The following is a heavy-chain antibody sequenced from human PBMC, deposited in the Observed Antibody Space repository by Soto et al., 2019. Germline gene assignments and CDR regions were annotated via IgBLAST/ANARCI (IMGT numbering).Heavy chain of an antibody. CDR2: FYYSGST. V-gene: IGHV4-39*01. Sequence: QLQLQESGPGLVKPSETLSLTCTVAGGSVSSSTYYWGWIRQPPGKGLEWIATFYYSGSTYHNPSLNSRVTISADTSKSHFSLKLSSVTATDTAVYYCARHHGTDDDAFDIWGQGTMVTVSS. D-gene: IGHD1-1*01. CDR3: ARHHGTDDDAFDI. CDR1: GGSVSSSTYY. J-gene: IGHJ3*02.